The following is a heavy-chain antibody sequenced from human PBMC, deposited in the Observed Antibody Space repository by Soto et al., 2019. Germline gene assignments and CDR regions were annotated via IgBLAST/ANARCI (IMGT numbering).Heavy chain of an antibody. CDR1: GFTFSNHW. CDR2: IKADGSAK. Sequence: GGSLRLSCAGSGFTFSNHWMNWVRQAPGKGLEWVANIKADGSAKYYVDSVKGRFTISRDNAKNSLYLQMNSLRAEDTAVYYCARARGFDSWGQGTLVTVSS. V-gene: IGHV3-7*03. CDR3: ARARGFDS. J-gene: IGHJ5*01.